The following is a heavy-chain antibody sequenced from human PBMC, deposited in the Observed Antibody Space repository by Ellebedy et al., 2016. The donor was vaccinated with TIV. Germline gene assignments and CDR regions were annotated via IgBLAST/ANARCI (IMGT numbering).Heavy chain of an antibody. CDR3: ARGPYGGISVRYFDV. Sequence: ASVKVSCKASGYTFTSYYMHWVRQAPGQGLEWMGIINPSGGSTSYAQKFQGRVTITADESTSTAYMELSSLRSDDTAVYYCARGPYGGISVRYFDVWGRGTLVTVSS. J-gene: IGHJ2*01. V-gene: IGHV1-46*01. D-gene: IGHD4-23*01. CDR1: GYTFTSYY. CDR2: INPSGGST.